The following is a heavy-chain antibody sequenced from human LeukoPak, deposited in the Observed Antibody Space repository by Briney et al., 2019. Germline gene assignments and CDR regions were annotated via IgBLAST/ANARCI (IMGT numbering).Heavy chain of an antibody. CDR3: AGSLGPLTEY. J-gene: IGHJ4*02. D-gene: IGHD7-27*01. Sequence: GGSLRLSCAASGIDFSSNWMHWVRQSPGKWLMWVSRINSGGSGTGYADSVEGRFTISRDNAKNTLYLQMNSLRAEDTAVYYCAGSLGPLTEYWGQGTLVTVSS. V-gene: IGHV3-74*01. CDR1: GIDFSSNW. CDR2: INSGGSGT.